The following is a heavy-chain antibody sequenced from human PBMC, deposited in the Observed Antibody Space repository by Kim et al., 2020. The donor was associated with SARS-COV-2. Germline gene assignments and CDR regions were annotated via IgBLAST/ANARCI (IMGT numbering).Heavy chain of an antibody. Sequence: GGSLRLSCAASGFTFGSYAMNWVRQAPGKGLEWVAIISHDGNNKYYVDSVKGRFTISRDNSKNTLYLQLNSLRAEDTAMYYCARDLQTRATFPSSGAHPTQPFGYWGQGTLVTVSS. J-gene: IGHJ4*02. D-gene: IGHD1-26*01. CDR1: GFTFGSYA. CDR3: ARDLQTRATFPSSGAHPTQPFGY. CDR2: ISHDGNNK. V-gene: IGHV3-30*04.